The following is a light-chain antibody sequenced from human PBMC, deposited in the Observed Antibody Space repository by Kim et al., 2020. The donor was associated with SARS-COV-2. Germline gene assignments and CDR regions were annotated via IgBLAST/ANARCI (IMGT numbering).Light chain of an antibody. V-gene: IGLV1-40*01. CDR3: QSYDSSLSGSV. CDR2: GNS. Sequence: GVTITCTGSSSNNGAGYDVHWYQQLPGTAPNLLLYGNSNRPSGVPDRFSGSKSGTSASLAITGLQAEDEADYYCQSYDSSLSGSVFGGGTQLTVL. J-gene: IGLJ2*01. CDR1: SSNNGAGYD.